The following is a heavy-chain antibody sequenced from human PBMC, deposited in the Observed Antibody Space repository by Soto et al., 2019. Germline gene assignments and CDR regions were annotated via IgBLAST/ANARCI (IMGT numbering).Heavy chain of an antibody. CDR2: IIPIFGTA. CDR3: ARLAVAAPWWYYGMDV. CDR1: GGTFSSYA. J-gene: IGHJ6*02. D-gene: IGHD6-19*01. V-gene: IGHV1-69*06. Sequence: QVQLVQSGAEVKKPGSSVEVSCKASGGTFSSYAISWVRQAPGQGLEWMGGIIPIFGTANYAQKFQGRVTITADKSTSTAYMELSSLRSEDTAVYYCARLAVAAPWWYYGMDVWGQGTTVTVSS.